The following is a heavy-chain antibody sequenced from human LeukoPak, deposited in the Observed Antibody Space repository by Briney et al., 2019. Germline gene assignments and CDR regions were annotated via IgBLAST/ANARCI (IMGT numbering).Heavy chain of an antibody. CDR1: GGSVSPYY. J-gene: IGHJ5*02. Sequence: SETLSLTCTVSGGSVSPYYWSWIRQPPGKGLEWIGYIYYSGSTNYNPSLKSRVTISVDTSKKQFSLKLNFVTAADTAVYFCAKCPLYGDFCANWFDPWGQGTLVTVSS. D-gene: IGHD4-17*01. CDR2: IYYSGST. V-gene: IGHV4-59*02. CDR3: AKCPLYGDFCANWFDP.